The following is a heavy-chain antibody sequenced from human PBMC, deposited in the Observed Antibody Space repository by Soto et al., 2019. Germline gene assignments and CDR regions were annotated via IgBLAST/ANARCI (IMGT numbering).Heavy chain of an antibody. CDR3: AREGSLFSGVIVVYGMDV. CDR1: GYSFTRHD. CDR2: INPSSGNT. D-gene: IGHD2-21*01. V-gene: IGHV1-8*01. Sequence: QVQLVQSGAEVKKPGASVKVSCKASGYSFTRHDINWVRQAPGQGLEWMGWINPSSGNTGYAQRFLGRLTMTTDTSTSTAYMELSGLKSEDTAIYYCAREGSLFSGVIVVYGMDVWGQGPTVT. J-gene: IGHJ6*02.